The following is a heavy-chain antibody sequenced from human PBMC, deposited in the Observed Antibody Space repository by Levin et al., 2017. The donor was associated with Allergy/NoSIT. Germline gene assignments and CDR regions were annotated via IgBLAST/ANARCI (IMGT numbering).Heavy chain of an antibody. CDR2: INHSGST. D-gene: IGHD2-15*01. CDR3: RLFGRPFDY. CDR1: GGSFSGYY. V-gene: IGHV4-34*01. Sequence: PSETLSLTCAVYGGSFSGYYWSWIRQPPGKGLEWIGEINHSGSTNYNPSLKSRVTISVDTSKNQFSLKLSSVTAADTAVYYCRLFGRPFDYWGQGTLVTVSS. J-gene: IGHJ4*02.